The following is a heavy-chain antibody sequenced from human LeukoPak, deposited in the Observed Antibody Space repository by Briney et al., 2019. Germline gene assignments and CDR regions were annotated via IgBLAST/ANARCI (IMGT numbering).Heavy chain of an antibody. Sequence: PGGSLRLSCAASGFTFSDYYMSWIRQAPGKGLEWVSYISNSGSTIYYADSVKGRFAISRDNAKNSLYLQMNSLRAEDTAVYYCAREERISSSSFTMLRGVNGYWGQGTLVTVSS. CDR3: AREERISSSSFTMLRGVNGY. V-gene: IGHV3-11*04. J-gene: IGHJ4*02. CDR1: GFTFSDYY. CDR2: ISNSGSTI. D-gene: IGHD3-10*01.